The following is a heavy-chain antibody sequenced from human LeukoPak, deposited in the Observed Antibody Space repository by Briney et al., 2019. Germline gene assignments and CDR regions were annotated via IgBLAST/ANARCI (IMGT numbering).Heavy chain of an antibody. CDR3: AKPTHPIAVAGPFDY. V-gene: IGHV3-23*01. Sequence: GGSLRLSCAASGLTFSSHWMHWVRQAPGKGLEWVSAISGSGGSTYYADSVKGRFTISRDNSKNTLYLQMNSLRAEDTAVYYCAKPTHPIAVAGPFDYWGQGTLVTVSS. CDR2: ISGSGGST. J-gene: IGHJ4*02. CDR1: GLTFSSHW. D-gene: IGHD6-19*01.